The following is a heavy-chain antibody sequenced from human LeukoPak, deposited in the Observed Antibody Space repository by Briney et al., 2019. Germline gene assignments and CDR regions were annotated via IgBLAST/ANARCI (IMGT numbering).Heavy chain of an antibody. V-gene: IGHV1-2*02. J-gene: IGHJ4*02. CDR2: INPNSGGT. D-gene: IGHD6-13*01. CDR3: ARDCIAAAGTCGDY. CDR1: GYTFTSYY. Sequence: ASVKVSCKASGYTFTSYYMHWVRQAPGQGLEWMGWINPNSGGTNYAQKFQGRVTMTRDTSISTAYMELSRLRSDDTAVYYCARDCIAAAGTCGDYWGQGALVTVSS.